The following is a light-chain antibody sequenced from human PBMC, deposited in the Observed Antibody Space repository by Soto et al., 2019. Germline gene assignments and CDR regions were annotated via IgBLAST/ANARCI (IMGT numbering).Light chain of an antibody. CDR3: QQRKT. V-gene: IGKV3-11*01. CDR1: QSVNSY. J-gene: IGKJ2*01. Sequence: EIVLTQSPATLSLSPGERATLSCRASQSVNSYLAWYQQKPGQAPRLLIYDASNRATGIPARFSGSGSGTDFTLTISSLEPEDFAVYYCQQRKTFGQGTKLEIK. CDR2: DAS.